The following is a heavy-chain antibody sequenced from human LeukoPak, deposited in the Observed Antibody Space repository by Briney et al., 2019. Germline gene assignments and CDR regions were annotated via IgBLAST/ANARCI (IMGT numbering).Heavy chain of an antibody. CDR2: IKQDGSEK. V-gene: IGHV3-7*01. D-gene: IGHD6-19*01. Sequence: PGGSLRLSCAASGFTFSSYWMGWVRQAPGKGLEWVANIKQDGSEKYYVDSVKGRFTISRDNAKNSLYLQMNSLRAEDTAVYYCARAKQPYSSGWYGALYYYYYYMDVSGKGTTVTVSS. CDR1: GFTFSSYW. CDR3: ARAKQPYSSGWYGALYYYYYYMDV. J-gene: IGHJ6*03.